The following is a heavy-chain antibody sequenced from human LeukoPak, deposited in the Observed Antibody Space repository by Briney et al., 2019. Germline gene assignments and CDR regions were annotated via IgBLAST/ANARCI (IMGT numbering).Heavy chain of an antibody. CDR1: GSTFSSYS. D-gene: IGHD6-13*01. Sequence: PGGSLRLSCAASGSTFSSYSTNWVRQAPGKGLEWVSSISSSSSYIYYADSVKGRFTISRDNAKNSLYLHMNSLRAEDTAVYYYASDTLAAAGSFDAFDIWGQGTMVTVSS. CDR3: ASDTLAAAGSFDAFDI. V-gene: IGHV3-21*01. CDR2: ISSSSSYI. J-gene: IGHJ3*02.